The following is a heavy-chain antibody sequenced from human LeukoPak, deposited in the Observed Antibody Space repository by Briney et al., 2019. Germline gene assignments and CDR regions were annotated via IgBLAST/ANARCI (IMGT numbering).Heavy chain of an antibody. D-gene: IGHD1-26*01. J-gene: IGHJ4*02. Sequence: KPSETLSFTCALYGGSFSGYYWSWIRQSPGKGLEWIGQINHSGYTNYKPSLKSRVTMSVDTSKNQFSLKLISMTAADTAVYYCARLGSRVLWGQGTLVTVSS. CDR3: ARLGSRVL. CDR1: GGSFSGYY. CDR2: INHSGYT. V-gene: IGHV4-34*01.